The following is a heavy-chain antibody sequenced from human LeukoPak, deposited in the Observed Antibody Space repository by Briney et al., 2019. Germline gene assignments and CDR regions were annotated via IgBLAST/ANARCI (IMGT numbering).Heavy chain of an antibody. CDR2: IYHSGST. CDR3: ARVDTAMVTSQPVDY. D-gene: IGHD5-18*01. Sequence: SETLSLTCTVSGYSISSGYYWGWIRQPPGKGLEWIGSIYHSGSTYYNPSLKSRVTISVDTSKNQFSLKLSSVTAADTAVYYCARVDTAMVTSQPVDYWGQGTLVTVSS. V-gene: IGHV4-38-2*02. CDR1: GYSISSGYY. J-gene: IGHJ4*02.